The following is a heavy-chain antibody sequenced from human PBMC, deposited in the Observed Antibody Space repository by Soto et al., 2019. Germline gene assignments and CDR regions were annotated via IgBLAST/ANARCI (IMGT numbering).Heavy chain of an antibody. D-gene: IGHD3-22*01. Sequence: ASVKVSCKASGYAFASYAISWMRQAPGQGLEWMGWISAYNGNTNYAQKLQGRVTMTTDTSTSTAYMELRSLRSDDTAVYYCATVARGYYDSSGDFDYWGQGTLVTAPQ. CDR1: GYAFASYA. J-gene: IGHJ4*02. CDR2: ISAYNGNT. CDR3: ATVARGYYDSSGDFDY. V-gene: IGHV1-18*01.